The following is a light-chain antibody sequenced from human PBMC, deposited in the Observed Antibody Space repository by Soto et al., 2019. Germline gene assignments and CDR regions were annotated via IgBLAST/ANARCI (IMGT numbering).Light chain of an antibody. V-gene: IGKV3D-15*01. J-gene: IGKJ1*01. CDR2: GAS. CDR3: QQYNNWPRT. Sequence: EIVMTQSPATLSVSPGEGATLSCRASQSIGSDLVWYQQKPGQPPRLLIYGASRRATGIPDRFSGSGSGTELTLTISSLQSEDFVVYYCQQYNNWPRTFGQGTKVEMK. CDR1: QSIGSD.